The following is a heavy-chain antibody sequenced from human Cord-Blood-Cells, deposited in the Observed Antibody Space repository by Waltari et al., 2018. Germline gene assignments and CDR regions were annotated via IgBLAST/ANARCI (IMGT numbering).Heavy chain of an antibody. CDR3: ARGRSPLGIWLSSYYYFDY. J-gene: IGHJ4*02. D-gene: IGHD7-27*01. CDR1: GGSFSGYY. CDR2: INHSGST. Sequence: QVQLQQWGAGLLKPSETLSLTCAVYGGSFSGYYWSWIRQPPGKGLEWIGEINHSGSTNYNPALKSRVPISVDTSKNQFSLKLSSVTAADTAVYYCARGRSPLGIWLSSYYYFDYWGQGTLVTVSS. V-gene: IGHV4-34*01.